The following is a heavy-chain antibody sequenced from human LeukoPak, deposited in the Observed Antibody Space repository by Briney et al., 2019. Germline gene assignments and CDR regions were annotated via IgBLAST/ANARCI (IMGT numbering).Heavy chain of an antibody. J-gene: IGHJ2*01. D-gene: IGHD6-13*01. V-gene: IGHV4-30-4*01. Sequence: SETLSLTCTVSGGSTSSGDYYWSWIRQPPGKGLEWIGYIYYSGSTYYNPSLKSRVTISVDTSKNQFSLKLSSVTAADTAVYYCARSRIAAAGSTWYFDLWGRGTLVTVSS. CDR2: IYYSGST. CDR3: ARSRIAAAGSTWYFDL. CDR1: GGSTSSGDYY.